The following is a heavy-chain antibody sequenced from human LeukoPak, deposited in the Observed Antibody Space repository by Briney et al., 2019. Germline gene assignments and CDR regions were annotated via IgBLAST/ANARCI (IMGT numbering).Heavy chain of an antibody. CDR1: GGSISSYY. D-gene: IGHD3-22*01. V-gene: IGHV4-59*06. Sequence: PSETLSLTCTVSGGSISSYYWSWIRQPPGKGREWIGYIYYSGSTYYNPSLKSRVTISVVTSKNQFSLKLSSVTAADTAVYYCARDRGIVGIDAFDIWGQGTMVTVSS. J-gene: IGHJ3*02. CDR2: IYYSGST. CDR3: ARDRGIVGIDAFDI.